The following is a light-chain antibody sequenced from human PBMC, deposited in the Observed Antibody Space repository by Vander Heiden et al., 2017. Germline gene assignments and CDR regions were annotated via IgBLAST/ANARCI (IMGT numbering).Light chain of an antibody. Sequence: QLVLTQSPSASASLGASVKLTCTLSSGDSNYAIAWHQQQPEKGPRYLMKVNSDGSHNKGDGIPDRFSGSSSGAERYLTISSLQSEDEADYYCQTWGTGIRVFGGGTKLTVL. CDR1: SGDSNYA. V-gene: IGLV4-69*01. CDR3: QTWGTGIRV. CDR2: VNSDGSH. J-gene: IGLJ3*02.